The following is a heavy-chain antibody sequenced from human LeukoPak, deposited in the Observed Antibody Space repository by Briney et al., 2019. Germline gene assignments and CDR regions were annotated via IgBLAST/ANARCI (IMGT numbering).Heavy chain of an antibody. CDR1: GFTFHDYA. Sequence: GRSLRLSCAASGFTFHDYAMHWVRQAPGKGPEWVSGIRWNSGGIAYADSVKGRFTISRDNAKNSLYLQMNNLRAEDTALYYCANGDDSSGYYYTWTYWGQGTLVTVSS. V-gene: IGHV3-9*01. CDR3: ANGDDSSGYYYTWTY. CDR2: IRWNSGGI. J-gene: IGHJ4*02. D-gene: IGHD3-22*01.